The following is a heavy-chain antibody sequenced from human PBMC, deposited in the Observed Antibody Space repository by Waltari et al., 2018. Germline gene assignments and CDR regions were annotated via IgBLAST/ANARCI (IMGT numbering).Heavy chain of an antibody. CDR3: ARYRFLEWLLWPDGMDV. J-gene: IGHJ6*02. CDR2: MNPNSGNT. D-gene: IGHD3-3*01. V-gene: IGHV1-8*01. Sequence: QVQLVQSGAEVKKPGASVKVSCKASGYTFTSYDINWVRQATGQGLEWMGGMNPNSGNTGYAQKFQGRVTMTRKTSISTAYMELSSLRSEDTAVYYCARYRFLEWLLWPDGMDVWGQGTTVTVSS. CDR1: GYTFTSYD.